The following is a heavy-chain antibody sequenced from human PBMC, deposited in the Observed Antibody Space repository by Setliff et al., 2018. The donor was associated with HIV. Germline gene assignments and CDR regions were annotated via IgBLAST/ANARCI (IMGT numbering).Heavy chain of an antibody. Sequence: SETLSLTCTVSGDSISNGRIYWSWLRQRPGKGLEWIGYIYYTGRTSFSPSLRSRPALSLDTSENQFSLTLTSVTAADTAVYYCARGAKWGDFLNYSDYWGQGALVTVSS. V-gene: IGHV4-31*03. CDR2: IYYTGRT. D-gene: IGHD1-26*01. CDR3: ARGAKWGDFLNYSDY. CDR1: GDSISNGRIY. J-gene: IGHJ4*02.